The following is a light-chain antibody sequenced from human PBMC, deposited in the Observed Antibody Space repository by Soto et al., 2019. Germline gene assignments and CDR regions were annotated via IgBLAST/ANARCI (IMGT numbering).Light chain of an antibody. Sequence: DIQMTQSPSTLSASVGDRVTITCRARQSINIWLAWYQQKPGKAPKLLIYDASILERGVPSRFSGSGSGSELNFNITGLQTDDSATYYCQQYTNTNNPWMFGQGTKVDI. CDR2: DAS. CDR3: QQYTNTNNPWM. CDR1: QSINIW. J-gene: IGKJ1*01. V-gene: IGKV1-5*01.